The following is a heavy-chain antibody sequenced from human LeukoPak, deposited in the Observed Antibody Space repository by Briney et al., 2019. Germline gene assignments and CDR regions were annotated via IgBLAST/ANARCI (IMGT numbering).Heavy chain of an antibody. CDR3: AKAPVTTCSGAYCYPFDY. V-gene: IGHV3-23*01. Sequence: GGSLRLSCAASGFTFSSYGMSWVRQAPGKGLEWVSAISGSGGSTYYADSVKGRFTISRDNSKNTLYLQMNSLRAEDAAVYYCAKAPVTTCSGAYCYPFDYWGQGTLVTVSS. CDR1: GFTFSSYG. D-gene: IGHD2-21*01. CDR2: ISGSGGST. J-gene: IGHJ4*02.